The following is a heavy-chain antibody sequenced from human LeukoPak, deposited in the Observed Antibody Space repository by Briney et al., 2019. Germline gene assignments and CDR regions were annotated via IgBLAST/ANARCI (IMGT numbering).Heavy chain of an antibody. CDR1: GGSISSSSYY. J-gene: IGHJ4*02. CDR3: ARHKAQWLVY. CDR2: IYYSGST. V-gene: IGHV4-39*01. Sequence: SETLSLTCTVSGGSISSSSYYWGWIRQPPGKGLEWIGSIYYSGSTYYNPSLKSRVTISVDTSKNQFSLKLSSVTAADKAVYYCARHKAQWLVYWGQGTLVTVSS. D-gene: IGHD6-19*01.